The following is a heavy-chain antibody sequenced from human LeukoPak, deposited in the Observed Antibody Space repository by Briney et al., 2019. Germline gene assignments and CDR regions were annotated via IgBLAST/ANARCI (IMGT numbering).Heavy chain of an antibody. Sequence: SETLSLTCTVSGGSISSSYYWGWIRQPPGKGLDWIGSIYYGGSTYYNPSLRSRVTTSVDTSKKQFSLKLTSVTAADTAVYYCARHGNHYYGSGGFDYWGQGTLVTVCS. CDR3: ARHGNHYYGSGGFDY. CDR1: GGSISSSYY. J-gene: IGHJ4*02. D-gene: IGHD3-10*01. V-gene: IGHV4-39*01. CDR2: IYYGGST.